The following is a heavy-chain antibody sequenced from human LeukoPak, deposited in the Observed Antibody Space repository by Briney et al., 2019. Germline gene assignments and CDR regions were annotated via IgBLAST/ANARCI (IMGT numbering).Heavy chain of an antibody. V-gene: IGHV5-51*01. CDR3: ARQSGSCSSSTCYLNY. CDR2: IYPGDSDT. Sequence: ESLKISCKGSGYNFSNYWIGWVRQMPGKGLEWMGIIYPGDSDTRYSPSFQGQVTISADKSINTAYLQWSSLKASDTAMYYCARQSGSCSSSTCYLNYWGQGTLVTVSS. J-gene: IGHJ4*02. D-gene: IGHD2-2*01. CDR1: GYNFSNYW.